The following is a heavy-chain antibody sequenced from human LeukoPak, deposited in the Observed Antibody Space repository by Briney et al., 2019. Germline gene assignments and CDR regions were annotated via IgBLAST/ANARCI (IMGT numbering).Heavy chain of an antibody. D-gene: IGHD6-19*01. CDR1: GYTFTSYY. V-gene: IGHV1-46*01. Sequence: ASVKVSCKASGYTFTSYYMHWVRQAPGQGLEWMGIINPSGGSTSYAQKFQGRVTMTRDTSASTAYMELSSLRSEDTAVYYCASAKAVALPMVYWGQGTLVTVSS. CDR2: INPSGGST. CDR3: ASAKAVALPMVY. J-gene: IGHJ4*02.